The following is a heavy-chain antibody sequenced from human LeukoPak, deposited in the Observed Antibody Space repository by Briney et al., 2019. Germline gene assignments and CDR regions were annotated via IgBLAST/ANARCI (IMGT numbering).Heavy chain of an antibody. D-gene: IGHD1-26*01. J-gene: IGHJ4*02. CDR1: GFTFSNAW. Sequence: GGSIRLSSAAAGFTFSNAWMSWVRQAPGKGLEWVGRIKSKTDGGTTDYAAPVKGRFTISRDDSKNTLYLQMNSLKTEDTAVYYCTTDSPAVGATVLWGQGTLVTVSS. V-gene: IGHV3-15*01. CDR3: TTDSPAVGATVL. CDR2: IKSKTDGGTT.